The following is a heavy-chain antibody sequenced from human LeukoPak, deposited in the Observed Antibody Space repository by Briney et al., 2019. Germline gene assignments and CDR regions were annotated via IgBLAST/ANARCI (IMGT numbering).Heavy chain of an antibody. CDR2: IKQDGSET. CDR1: GFTFSTYW. Sequence: GGSLRLSCAASGFTFSTYWMSWVRQAPGKGLEWVANIKQDGSETYYVDSVKGRFTISRDNAKNSLYLQMNSLRAEDTAVYYCARPLTTVAYGDDAFDIWGQGTMVTVSS. V-gene: IGHV3-7*02. D-gene: IGHD4-23*01. CDR3: ARPLTTVAYGDDAFDI. J-gene: IGHJ3*02.